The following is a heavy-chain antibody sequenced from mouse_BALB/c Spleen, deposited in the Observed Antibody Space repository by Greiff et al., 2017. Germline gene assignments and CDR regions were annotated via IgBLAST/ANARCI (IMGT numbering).Heavy chain of an antibody. CDR3: ARDPYYYGSSYLDWYFDV. J-gene: IGHJ1*01. Sequence: QVQLKQSGPGLVAPSQSLSITCTVSGFSLTGYGVNWVRQPPGKGLEWLGMIWGDGSTDYNSALKSRLSISKDNSKSQVFLKMNSLQTDDTARYYCARDPYYYGSSYLDWYFDVWGAGTTVTVSS. CDR2: IWGDGST. CDR1: GFSLTGYG. V-gene: IGHV2-6-7*01. D-gene: IGHD1-1*01.